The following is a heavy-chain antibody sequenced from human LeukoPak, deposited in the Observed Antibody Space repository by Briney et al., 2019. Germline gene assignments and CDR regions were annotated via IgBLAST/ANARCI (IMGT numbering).Heavy chain of an antibody. CDR1: GFTFSSYW. J-gene: IGHJ6*03. CDR3: ARAGRKSRGVDIVRKKETGYYYYMDV. V-gene: IGHV3-7*01. CDR2: IKQDVTEK. D-gene: IGHD2-15*01. Sequence: GGSLRLSCAASGFTFSSYWMSWVRQAPGKGLEWVAYIKQDVTEKYYVDSVKGRFSISRDNTKNSLYLQMNSLRAEDTAVYYCARAGRKSRGVDIVRKKETGYYYYMDVWGKGTTVTVSS.